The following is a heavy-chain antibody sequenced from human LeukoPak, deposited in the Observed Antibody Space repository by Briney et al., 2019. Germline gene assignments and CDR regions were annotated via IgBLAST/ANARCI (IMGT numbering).Heavy chain of an antibody. CDR3: AKGKKWELLPSDY. D-gene: IGHD1-26*01. Sequence: GGSLRLSCAASGFTFSSYAMSWVRQAPGKGLEWVSAISGSGGSTYYADSVKGRFTISRDNSKNTLYLQMNSLRVEDTAAYYCAKGKKWELLPSDYWGQGTLVTVSS. CDR1: GFTFSSYA. J-gene: IGHJ4*02. V-gene: IGHV3-23*01. CDR2: ISGSGGST.